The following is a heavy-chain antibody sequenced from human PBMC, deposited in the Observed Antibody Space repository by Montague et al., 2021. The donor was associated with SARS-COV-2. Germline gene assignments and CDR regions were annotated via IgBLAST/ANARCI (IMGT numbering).Heavy chain of an antibody. V-gene: IGHV4-59*12. Sequence: SETLSLTCTVSGGSISSYYWSWIRQPPGKGLVWIGYSYYSGSTNXNPSLKSRVTISVDTSKNQFSLKLSSVTAADTAVYYCARWRLYGGHPDDGAFDIWGQGTMVTVSS. CDR1: GGSISSYY. J-gene: IGHJ3*02. D-gene: IGHD4-23*01. CDR2: SYYSGST. CDR3: ARWRLYGGHPDDGAFDI.